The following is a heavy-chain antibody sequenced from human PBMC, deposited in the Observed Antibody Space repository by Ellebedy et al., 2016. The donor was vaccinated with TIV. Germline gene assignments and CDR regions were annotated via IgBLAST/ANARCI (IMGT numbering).Heavy chain of an antibody. CDR2: IDHSGTT. V-gene: IGHV4-39*01. Sequence: MPSETLSLTCTVSGGSISRSRDSWGWVRQPPGKGLEWIGSIDHSGTTYYNPSLKSRVTISVDTSNNQFSLKLSVVTAADTALHYCVRGLADFDYWGQGTLVTVSS. CDR1: GGSISRSRDS. CDR3: VRGLADFDY. J-gene: IGHJ4*02.